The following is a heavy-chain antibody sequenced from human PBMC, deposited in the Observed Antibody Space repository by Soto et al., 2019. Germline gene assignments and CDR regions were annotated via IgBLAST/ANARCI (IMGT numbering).Heavy chain of an antibody. CDR3: TTDFPPSYYDSSGYSQTDY. J-gene: IGHJ4*02. D-gene: IGHD3-22*01. CDR1: GFTFSNAW. V-gene: IGHV3-15*07. Sequence: PGGSLRLSCAASGFTFSNAWMNWVRQAPGKGLEWVGRIKSKTDGGTTDYAAPVKGRFTISRDDSKNTLYLQMNSLKTEDTAVYYCTTDFPPSYYDSSGYSQTDYWGQRTPVTVSS. CDR2: IKSKTDGGTT.